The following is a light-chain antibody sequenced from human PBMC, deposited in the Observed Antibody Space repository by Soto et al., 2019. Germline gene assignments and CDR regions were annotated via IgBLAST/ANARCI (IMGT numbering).Light chain of an antibody. J-gene: IGKJ4*01. Sequence: DIQMTQSPSTLSGPVGDRVTITCRASQTISSWLAWYQQKPGKAPNLLIFDISTLKSGVPSRFSGSGSGTEFTLTINSLQPDDFATYYCQQYISFSPLTFGGGTKVDI. V-gene: IGKV1-5*01. CDR3: QQYISFSPLT. CDR2: DIS. CDR1: QTISSW.